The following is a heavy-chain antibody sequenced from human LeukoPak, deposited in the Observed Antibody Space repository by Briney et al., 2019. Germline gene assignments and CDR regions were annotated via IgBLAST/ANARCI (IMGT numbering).Heavy chain of an antibody. CDR3: ARDMGEVVGATLDY. CDR2: INPNSGGT. V-gene: IGHV1-2*06. D-gene: IGHD1-26*01. CDR1: GYPFTGYY. J-gene: IGHJ4*01. Sequence: GASVKVSCKASGYPFTGYYMHWVRQAPGQGLEWMGRINPNSGGTNYAQKFQGRVTMTRGTSISTAYMELSRLRSDDTAVYDCARDMGEVVGATLDYWGHGTLVTDSA.